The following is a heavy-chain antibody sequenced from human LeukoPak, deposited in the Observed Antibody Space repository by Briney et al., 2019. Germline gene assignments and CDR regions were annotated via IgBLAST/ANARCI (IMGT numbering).Heavy chain of an antibody. D-gene: IGHD3-22*01. J-gene: IGHJ5*02. CDR3: ARDSDITMIAESWFDP. Sequence: GGSLRLSCAASGFTFSSYWMHWVRRAPGKGLVWVSRINSDGSSASYADSVKGRFTISRDNAKNTLYLQMNSLRAEDTAVYYCARDSDITMIAESWFDPWGQGTLVTVSS. V-gene: IGHV3-74*01. CDR1: GFTFSSYW. CDR2: INSDGSSA.